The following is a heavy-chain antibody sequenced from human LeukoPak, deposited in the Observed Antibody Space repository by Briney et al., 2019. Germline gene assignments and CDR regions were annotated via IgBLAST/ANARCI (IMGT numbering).Heavy chain of an antibody. V-gene: IGHV7-4-1*02. CDR1: GYTFTSYA. J-gene: IGHJ3*02. CDR3: AARGGPGSFDAFDI. Sequence: ASVKVSCKASGYTFTSYAMNWVRQAPGQGLEWMGWINTNIGNPTYAQGFTGRFVFSLDTSVNTAYLQISSLKPEDSAVYYCAARGGPGSFDAFDIWGQGTMVTVSP. D-gene: IGHD3-10*01. CDR2: INTNIGNP.